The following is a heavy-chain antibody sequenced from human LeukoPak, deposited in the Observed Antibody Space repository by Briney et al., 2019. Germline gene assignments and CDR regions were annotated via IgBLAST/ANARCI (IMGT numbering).Heavy chain of an antibody. CDR2: INHSGGT. D-gene: IGHD3-10*01. Sequence: SETLSLTCAVYGGSFSGYYWSWIRQPPGKGLEWIGEINHSGGTNYNPSLKSRVTISVDTSKNQFSLKLSSVTAADTAVYYCARSAPPHSGDWFDPWGQGTLVTVSS. J-gene: IGHJ5*02. V-gene: IGHV4-34*01. CDR3: ARSAPPHSGDWFDP. CDR1: GGSFSGYY.